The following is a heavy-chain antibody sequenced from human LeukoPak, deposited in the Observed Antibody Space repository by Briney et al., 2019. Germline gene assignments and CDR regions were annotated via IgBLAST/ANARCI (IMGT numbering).Heavy chain of an antibody. V-gene: IGHV3-53*01. CDR1: GFTVSSNH. CDR2: IYNDVGT. CDR3: ARIISGSSDY. Sequence: PGGSLRLSCAASGFTVSSNHMTWVRQAPGKGLDCVSVIYNDVGTYYADSVKGRFTISRDNSKNTQYLQMNSLRAEDTAVYFCARIISGSSDYWGQGTLVTVSS. D-gene: IGHD1-26*01. J-gene: IGHJ4*02.